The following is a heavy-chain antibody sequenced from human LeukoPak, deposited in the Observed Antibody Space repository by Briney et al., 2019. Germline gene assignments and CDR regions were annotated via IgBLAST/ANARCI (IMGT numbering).Heavy chain of an antibody. V-gene: IGHV3-30*18. J-gene: IGHJ4*02. CDR1: GFTFDSYG. CDR2: ISHDGSTI. D-gene: IGHD1-14*01. CDR3: AKDRRNDFDY. Sequence: GGSLRLSCAVSGFTFDSYGMHWVRQAPGKGLEWVAVISHDGSTIYYADSVEGRFTISRDNSDNTLFLQMNSLRAEDTALYYCAKDRRNDFDYWGQGTLVTVSS.